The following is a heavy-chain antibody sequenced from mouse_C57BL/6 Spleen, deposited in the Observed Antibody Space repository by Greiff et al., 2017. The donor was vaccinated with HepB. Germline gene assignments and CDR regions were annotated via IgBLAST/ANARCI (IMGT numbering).Heavy chain of an antibody. D-gene: IGHD2-5*01. CDR3: ARTYYSNYEMDY. CDR2: IYPGDGDT. V-gene: IGHV1-82*01. Sequence: VKLQESGPELVKPGASVKISCKASGYAFSSSWMNWVKQRPGKGLEWIGRIYPGDGDTNYNGKFKGKATLTADKSSSTAYMQLSSLTSEDSAVYFCARTYYSNYEMDYWGQGTSVTVSS. J-gene: IGHJ4*01. CDR1: GYAFSSSW.